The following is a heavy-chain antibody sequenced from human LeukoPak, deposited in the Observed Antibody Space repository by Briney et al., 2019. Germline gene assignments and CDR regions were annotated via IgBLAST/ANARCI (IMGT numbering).Heavy chain of an antibody. D-gene: IGHD3-22*01. CDR3: AKERRYFDGRGSYYLDY. CDR1: AFTFSSYA. Sequence: GGSLRLSCAASAFTFSSYAMSWVRQAPGKGLEWVSAISGSGFSTYYADSVKGRFTTSRDNSKNTLYLQMNSLRPEDTAVYYCAKERRYFDGRGSYYLDYWGQGTLVTVSS. V-gene: IGHV3-23*01. CDR2: ISGSGFST. J-gene: IGHJ4*02.